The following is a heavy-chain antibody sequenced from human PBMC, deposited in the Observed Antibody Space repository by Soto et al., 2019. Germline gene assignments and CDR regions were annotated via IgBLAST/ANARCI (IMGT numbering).Heavy chain of an antibody. CDR1: GFTFSTYS. CDR3: ARARGDYLFDF. CDR2: ISSSGIYT. Sequence: PGGSLRLSCAASGFTFSTYSMNWVRQAPGKGLEWVSSISSSGIYTYDADSVKGRFTISRDNAKNSLFLQMNSLRAEDTAVYYCARARGDYLFDFWGQVTLVTVSS. J-gene: IGHJ4*02. V-gene: IGHV3-21*01. D-gene: IGHD4-17*01.